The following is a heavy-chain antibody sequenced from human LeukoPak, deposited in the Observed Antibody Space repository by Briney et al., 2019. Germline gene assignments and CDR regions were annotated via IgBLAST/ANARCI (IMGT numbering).Heavy chain of an antibody. J-gene: IGHJ6*03. CDR1: GGSIGSTSYY. CDR2: IYYSGST. Sequence: SETLSLTCSVSGGSIGSTSYYWGWIRQPPGKGLEWIGNIYYSGSTYFNPSLKSRVTTSVDTSKNQFSLKLSAVAAADTAVYYCASVRRGFGESSKYYSYYYMDVWGIGTTVTISS. CDR3: ASVRRGFGESSKYYSYYYMDV. D-gene: IGHD3-10*01. V-gene: IGHV4-39*01.